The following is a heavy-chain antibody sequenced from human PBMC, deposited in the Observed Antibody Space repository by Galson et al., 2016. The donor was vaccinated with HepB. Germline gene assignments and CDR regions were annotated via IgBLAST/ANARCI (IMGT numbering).Heavy chain of an antibody. CDR1: GFTFINYG. J-gene: IGHJ6*01. V-gene: IGHV3-23*01. Sequence: SLRLSCAASGFTFINYGMTWVRRAPGKGLEWVSVISNSGDIKYYADSPKGRFSISRDNSKNMLYLQMNSLGAEDTAICYCVKGSIGNGGFDVWGPGTTVTVSS. D-gene: IGHD4-23*01. CDR3: VKGSIGNGGFDV. CDR2: ISNSGDIK.